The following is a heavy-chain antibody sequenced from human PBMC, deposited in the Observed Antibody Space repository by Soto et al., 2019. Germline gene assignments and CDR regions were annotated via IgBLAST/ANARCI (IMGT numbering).Heavy chain of an antibody. CDR3: ATDPLLDSSVNWSCP. D-gene: IGHD6-19*01. CDR2: FEPEDGET. CDR1: GYTLTELS. V-gene: IGHV1-24*01. J-gene: IGHJ5*02. Sequence: ASVKVSCKVSGYTLTELSMHWVRQAPGKGLEWMGGFEPEDGETIYEQKFQGRVTMTEDTSTDTAYMELSSLRSEDTAVYYCATDPLLDSSVNWSCPRGKEPLFTISS.